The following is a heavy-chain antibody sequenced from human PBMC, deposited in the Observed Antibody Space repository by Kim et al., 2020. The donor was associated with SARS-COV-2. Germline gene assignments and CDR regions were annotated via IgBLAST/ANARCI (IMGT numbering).Heavy chain of an antibody. CDR3: ARGRAMIRVYYDSSGPHGGGLRYFDY. CDR1: GGSFSGYY. D-gene: IGHD3-22*01. V-gene: IGHV4-34*01. J-gene: IGHJ4*02. Sequence: SETLSLTCAVYGGSFSGYYWSWIRQPPGKGLEWIGEINHSGSTNYNPSLKSRVTISVDTSKNQFSLKLSSVTAADTAVYYCARGRAMIRVYYDSSGPHGGGLRYFDYWGQGTLVTVSS. CDR2: INHSGST.